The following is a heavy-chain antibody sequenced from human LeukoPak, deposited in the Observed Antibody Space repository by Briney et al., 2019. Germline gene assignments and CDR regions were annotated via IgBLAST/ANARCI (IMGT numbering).Heavy chain of an antibody. D-gene: IGHD1-26*01. CDR2: INPTGGST. CDR1: GYTFTSYY. V-gene: IGHV1-46*01. CDR3: ARDRGNSGSSLFSPY. Sequence: ASVKVSCKASGYTFTSYYMHWVRQAPGQGLEWMGLINPTGGSTSYAQKFQGRVTMTRDMSTSTVYMELSSLRSEDTAVYYCARDRGNSGSSLFSPYWGQGTLVTVSS. J-gene: IGHJ4*02.